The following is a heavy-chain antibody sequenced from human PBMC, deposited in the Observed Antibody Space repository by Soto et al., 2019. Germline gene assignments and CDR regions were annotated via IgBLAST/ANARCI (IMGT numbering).Heavy chain of an antibody. J-gene: IGHJ4*02. V-gene: IGHV3-21*01. CDR1: RFTFSSYD. D-gene: IGHD5-18*01. CDR2: ISSSSRYI. Sequence: EEQLVESGGGLVKPGGSLRLSCAASRFTFSSYDMNWVRQAPGKGLEWVSSISSSSRYIYYADSVKGRFTISRDNARNSLFLQMNSLRAEDTAVYYCVRGYSYGILDYWGQGTTVTVSS. CDR3: VRGYSYGILDY.